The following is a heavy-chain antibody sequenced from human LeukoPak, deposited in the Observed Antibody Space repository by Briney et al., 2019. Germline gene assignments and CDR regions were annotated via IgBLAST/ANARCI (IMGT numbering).Heavy chain of an antibody. V-gene: IGHV4-34*01. Sequence: PGGSLRLSCAASGFTFSSYEMNWIRQPPGKGLEWIGEINHSGSTNYNPSLKSRVTISVDTSKNQFSLKLSSVTAADTAVYYCARGVLTMVRRFPKWFDPWGQGTLVTVSS. D-gene: IGHD3-10*01. CDR3: ARGVLTMVRRFPKWFDP. CDR2: INHSGST. CDR1: GFTFSSYE. J-gene: IGHJ5*02.